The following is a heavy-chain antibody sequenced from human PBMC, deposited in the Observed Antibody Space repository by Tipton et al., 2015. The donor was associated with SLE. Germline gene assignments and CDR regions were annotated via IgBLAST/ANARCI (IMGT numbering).Heavy chain of an antibody. CDR3: ARGRITMIPRYFQH. CDR1: GYTFTGSY. J-gene: IGHJ1*01. Sequence: QSGAEVKKPGASVKVSCKASGYTFTGSYMHWVRQAPGQGLEWMGWINPNSGGTTYAQKFQGRVTMTRDTSISTAYMELSRLRSDDTAVYYCARGRITMIPRYFQHWGQGTLVTVSS. D-gene: IGHD3-22*01. CDR2: INPNSGGT. V-gene: IGHV1-2*02.